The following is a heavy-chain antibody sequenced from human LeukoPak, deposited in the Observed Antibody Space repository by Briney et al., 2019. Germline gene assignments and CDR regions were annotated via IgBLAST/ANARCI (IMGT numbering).Heavy chain of an antibody. V-gene: IGHV4-31*03. Sequence: PSETLSLTCTVSGGSISSGGYYWSWIRQHPGKGLEWIGYIYYSGSTYYNPSLKSRVTISVDTSKNQFSLKLSSVTAADTAVYYCARGLFSRDLSSTSPYNWFDPWGQGTLVTVSS. CDR1: GGSISSGGYY. D-gene: IGHD2-2*01. CDR2: IYYSGST. CDR3: ARGLFSRDLSSTSPYNWFDP. J-gene: IGHJ5*02.